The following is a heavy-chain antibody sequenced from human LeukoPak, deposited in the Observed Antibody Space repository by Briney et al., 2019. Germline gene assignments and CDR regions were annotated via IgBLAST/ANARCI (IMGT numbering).Heavy chain of an antibody. V-gene: IGHV3-30-3*01. CDR3: AKDPFYSSSWFFDY. Sequence: GGSLRLSCAASGFTFSSYAMHWVRQAPGKGLEGVAVISYDGSNKYYADSVKGRFTISRDNSKNTLYLQMNSLRAEDTAVYYCAKDPFYSSSWFFDYWGQGTLVTVSS. CDR1: GFTFSSYA. D-gene: IGHD6-13*01. J-gene: IGHJ4*02. CDR2: ISYDGSNK.